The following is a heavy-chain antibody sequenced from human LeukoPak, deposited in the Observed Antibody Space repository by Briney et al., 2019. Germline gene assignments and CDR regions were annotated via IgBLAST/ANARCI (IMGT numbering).Heavy chain of an antibody. D-gene: IGHD3-10*01. CDR2: IYYIGST. J-gene: IGHJ4*02. Sequence: SETLSLTCTVSGGSINSYYWSWIRQPPGKGLEWIGYIYYIGSTNYSPSLKSRVTISVDTSKNQFSLKLSSVTAADTAVYYCARTRYYYNSRSYGAPYYFDYWGQGTLVTVSS. CDR1: GGSINSYY. V-gene: IGHV4-59*08. CDR3: ARTRYYYNSRSYGAPYYFDY.